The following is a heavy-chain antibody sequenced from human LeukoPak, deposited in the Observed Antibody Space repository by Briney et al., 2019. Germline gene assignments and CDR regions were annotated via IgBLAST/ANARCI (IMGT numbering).Heavy chain of an antibody. Sequence: SGGSLRLSCAASGFNFDDYGMTWVRQIPGKGLEWVAGVNSNGRSAGYAASVRGRFTISRGNTKNSLYLEMGSLRLEDTAFYYCTRGYSTRHFPFDSWGQGTLVTVSS. CDR1: GFNFDDYG. J-gene: IGHJ4*02. D-gene: IGHD5-18*01. CDR2: VNSNGRSA. CDR3: TRGYSTRHFPFDS. V-gene: IGHV3-20*04.